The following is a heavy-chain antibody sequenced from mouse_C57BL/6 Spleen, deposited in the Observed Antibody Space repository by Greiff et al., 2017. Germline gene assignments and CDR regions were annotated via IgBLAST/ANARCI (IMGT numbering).Heavy chain of an antibody. CDR1: GYTFTDYN. J-gene: IGHJ1*03. D-gene: IGHD4-1*01. V-gene: IGHV1-22*01. CDR3: AREQTGTTWYFDV. CDR2: INPNNGGT. Sequence: VQLQQSGPELVKPGASVKMSCKASGYTFTDYNMHWVKQSHGKSLEWIGYINPNNGGTSYNQKFKGKATLTVNKSSSTAYMELRSLTSEDSAVYYCAREQTGTTWYFDVWCTGTTVTVSS.